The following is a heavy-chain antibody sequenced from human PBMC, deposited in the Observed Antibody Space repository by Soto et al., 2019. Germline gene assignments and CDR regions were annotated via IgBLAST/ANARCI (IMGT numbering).Heavy chain of an antibody. V-gene: IGHV4-34*01. J-gene: IGHJ6*03. CDR2: INHSGST. CDR1: GGSFSGYY. Sequence: QVQLQQWGAGLLKPSETLSLTCAVYGGSFSGYYWSWIRQPPGKGLEWIGEINHSGSTNYNPSLKSRVTISVDTSKNQFSLKLSSVTAADTAVYYCARAAVPAARQTGYYYYMDVWGKGTTVTVSS. D-gene: IGHD2-2*01. CDR3: ARAAVPAARQTGYYYYMDV.